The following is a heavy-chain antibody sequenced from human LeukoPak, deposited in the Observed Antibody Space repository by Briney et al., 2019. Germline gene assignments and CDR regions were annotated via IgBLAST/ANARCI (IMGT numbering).Heavy chain of an antibody. CDR3: ARDRTPHSLWLDP. D-gene: IGHD2-15*01. CDR1: GFTFSSYA. V-gene: IGHV3-53*01. Sequence: PGGSLRLSCAASGFTFSSYAMSWVRQAPGRGLEWVSVIYRGGNTYYADSVKGRFTISRDDSKNTVYLQMNSLRVEDTAVYYCARDRTPHSLWLDPWGQGTLVIVSS. J-gene: IGHJ5*02. CDR2: IYRGGNT.